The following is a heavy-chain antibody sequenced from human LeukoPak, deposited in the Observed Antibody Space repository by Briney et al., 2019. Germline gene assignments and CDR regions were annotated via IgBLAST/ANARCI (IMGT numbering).Heavy chain of an antibody. CDR1: GYTFTGYY. D-gene: IGHD6-6*01. V-gene: IGHV1-2*06. CDR3: ARVSSPLQYNWFDP. Sequence: ASVKVSCKASGYTFTGYYMHWVRQAPGQGLEWMGRINPNSGGTNYAQKFQGRVTMTRDTSISTAYMELSRLRSDDTAVYYCARVSSPLQYNWFDPWGHGTLVTVSS. CDR2: INPNSGGT. J-gene: IGHJ5*02.